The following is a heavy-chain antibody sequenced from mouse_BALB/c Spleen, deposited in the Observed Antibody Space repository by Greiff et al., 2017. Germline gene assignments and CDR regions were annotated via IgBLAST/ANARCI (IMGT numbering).Heavy chain of an antibody. CDR1: GYTFTSYY. V-gene: IGHV1S81*02. Sequence: QVQLKQSGAELVKPGASVKLSCKASGYTFTSYYMYWVKQRPGQGLEWIGEINPSNGGTNFNEKFKSKATLTVDKSSSTAYMQLSSLTSEDSAVYYGTRGGGYWGQGTTLTVSS. CDR3: TRGGGY. J-gene: IGHJ2*01. CDR2: INPSNGGT.